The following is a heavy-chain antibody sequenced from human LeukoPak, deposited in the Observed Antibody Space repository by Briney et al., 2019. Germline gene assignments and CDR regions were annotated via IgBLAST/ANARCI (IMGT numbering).Heavy chain of an antibody. CDR1: GFTVSSNY. D-gene: IGHD1-1*01. J-gene: IGHJ4*02. CDR2: IYSGGRT. CDR3: ARLSKLEPDGVFDY. V-gene: IGHV3-53*01. Sequence: TGGSLRLSCAASGFTVSSNYMSWVRQAPGKGLEWVSVIYSGGRTYYAGSVKGRFTISRDNSKNTLYLQMNSLRAEDTAVYYCARLSKLEPDGVFDYWGQGTLVIVSS.